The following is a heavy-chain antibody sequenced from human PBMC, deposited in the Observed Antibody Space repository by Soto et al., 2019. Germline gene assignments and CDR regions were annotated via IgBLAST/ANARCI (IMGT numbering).Heavy chain of an antibody. CDR2: IWYDGSNK. V-gene: IGHV3-33*01. D-gene: IGHD6-19*01. CDR1: GFTFSSYG. CDR3: ARVNTTVGGIPTLYSSGWYSGAFDI. J-gene: IGHJ3*02. Sequence: GGSLRLSCAASGFTFSSYGMHWVRQAPGKGLEWVAVIWYDGSNKYYADSVKGRFTISRDNSKNTLYLQMNSLRAEDTAVYYCARVNTTVGGIPTLYSSGWYSGAFDIWGQGTMVTVSS.